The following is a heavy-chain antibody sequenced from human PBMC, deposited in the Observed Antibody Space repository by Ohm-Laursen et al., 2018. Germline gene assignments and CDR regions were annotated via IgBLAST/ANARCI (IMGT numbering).Heavy chain of an antibody. D-gene: IGHD2-15*01. CDR3: AKARSAVVFAASNH. Sequence: SLRLSCAASGFSVSSYGMNWVRQAPGKGLEWVSAISGSGGSTYYADSVKGRFTISRDSSENTVYFQMNDLRAEDTALYYCAKARSAVVFAASNHWGQGALVSVSS. CDR2: ISGSGGST. V-gene: IGHV3-23*01. J-gene: IGHJ5*02. CDR1: GFSVSSYG.